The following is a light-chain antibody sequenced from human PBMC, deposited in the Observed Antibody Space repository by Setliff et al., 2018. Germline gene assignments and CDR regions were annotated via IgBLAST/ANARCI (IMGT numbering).Light chain of an antibody. J-gene: IGLJ1*01. Sequence: QSALTQPASVSGSPGQSITISCSGTSSDVGSYVLVSWYQQHPGKAPKLIIYAVSDRPSGVSNRFSGSKSGNTASLTISGLQTEDEADYYCNAYTSGSTYVFGTGTKVTVL. CDR1: SSDVGSYVL. CDR2: AVS. CDR3: NAYTSGSTYV. V-gene: IGLV2-14*03.